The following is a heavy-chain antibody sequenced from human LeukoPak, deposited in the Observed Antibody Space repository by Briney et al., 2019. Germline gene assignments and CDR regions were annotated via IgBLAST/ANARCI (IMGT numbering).Heavy chain of an antibody. V-gene: IGHV3-48*01. CDR2: ISTTSSAT. D-gene: IGHD1-1*01. CDR3: ARDFNVGYDFDY. Sequence: GGSLRLSCAASGFRFGGFSVNWVRQAPGKGLEWISYISTTSSATYYAASVKGRFTISRDNAKNSLYLQMNSLRAEDTAVYYCARDFNVGYDFDYWGQGTLVTVSS. J-gene: IGHJ4*02. CDR1: GFRFGGFS.